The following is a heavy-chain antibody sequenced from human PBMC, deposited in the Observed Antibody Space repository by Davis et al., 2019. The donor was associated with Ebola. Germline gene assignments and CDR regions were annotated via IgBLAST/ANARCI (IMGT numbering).Heavy chain of an antibody. V-gene: IGHV3-30*18. D-gene: IGHD6-19*01. CDR3: AKGGSALFDH. CDR2: ISYDGNSD. Sequence: GESLKISCAASGFTYSVYGMHWVRQAPGKGLEWVALISYDGNSDYYADSVKGRFSISRDNSRNTLSLQMNSLRPEDTAVYYCAKGGSALFDHWGQGTLVTVSS. J-gene: IGHJ4*02. CDR1: GFTYSVYG.